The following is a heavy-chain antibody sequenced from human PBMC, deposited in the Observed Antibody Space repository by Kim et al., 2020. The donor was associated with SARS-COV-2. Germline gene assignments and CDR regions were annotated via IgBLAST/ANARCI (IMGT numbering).Heavy chain of an antibody. CDR2: IYNSGKT. V-gene: IGHV3-53*01. CDR1: GFGVCGTY. CDR3: AREAPMITNYYAMDV. J-gene: IGHJ6*02. D-gene: IGHD3-16*01. Sequence: GGSLRLSCAVSGFGVCGTYMSWVRQAPGKGLEWVSVIYNSGKTTYTDVVQGRFTVSRDTSKNTLFLEMTSLRAEDTARYYCAREAPMITNYYAMDVWGQGTPVTVSS.